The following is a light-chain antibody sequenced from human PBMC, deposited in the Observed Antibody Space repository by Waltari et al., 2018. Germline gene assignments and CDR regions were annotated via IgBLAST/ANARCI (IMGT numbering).Light chain of an antibody. J-gene: IGKJ2*01. CDR3: QQRSNWPYT. CDR2: DAS. Sequence: SCRASQTVRTFLAWYQQKPGQAPRLLIFDASSRATGIPAKFRGSGSGTDVTLTVSNLEPEDFAVYYCQQRSNWPYTFGQGTRVDIK. CDR1: QTVRTF. V-gene: IGKV3-11*01.